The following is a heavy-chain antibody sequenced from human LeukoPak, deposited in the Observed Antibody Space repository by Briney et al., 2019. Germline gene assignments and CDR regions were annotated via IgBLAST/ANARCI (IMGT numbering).Heavy chain of an antibody. CDR1: GFTFSDYW. CDR3: ARDYYGLEGFFDY. V-gene: IGHV3-7*03. Sequence: GGSLRLSCAASGFTFSDYWMSWVCQAPGKGLEWVANIKQDGSAKHYVDSVKGRFTISRDNAKNSLYLQMNSLRVEDTAVYYCARDYYGLEGFFDYWGQGTLVTVSS. CDR2: IKQDGSAK. D-gene: IGHD3-10*01. J-gene: IGHJ4*02.